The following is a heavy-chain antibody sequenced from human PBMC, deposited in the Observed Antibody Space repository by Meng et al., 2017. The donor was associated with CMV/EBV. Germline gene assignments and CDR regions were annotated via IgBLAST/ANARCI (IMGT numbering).Heavy chain of an antibody. D-gene: IGHD1-20*01. J-gene: IGHJ6*02. V-gene: IGHV1-18*01. CDR3: ARDVVFDNWNHYYYYGMDV. Sequence: ASVKVSCKASDYTFTSYGISWVRQAPGQGLEWMGWISAYNGNTNYAQKLQGRVTMTTDTSTSTAYMELRSLRSDDTAVYYCARDVVFDNWNHYYYYGMDVWGQGTTVTVSS. CDR1: DYTFTSYG. CDR2: ISAYNGNT.